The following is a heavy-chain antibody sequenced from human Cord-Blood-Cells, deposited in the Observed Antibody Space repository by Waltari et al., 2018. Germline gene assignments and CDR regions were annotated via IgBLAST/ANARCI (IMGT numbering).Heavy chain of an antibody. CDR3: AREKGGIVVPGNYMDV. CDR2: INHSGNT. V-gene: IGHV4-34*01. CDR1: GGSFSGYY. Sequence: QVQLQQWGAGLLKPSETLSLTCAVYGGSFSGYYWSWIRQPPGKGLEWIGEINHSGNTNYNPSLKSRVTISVDTSKNQFSLKLSSVTAADTAVYYCAREKGGIVVPGNYMDVWGKGTTVTVSS. J-gene: IGHJ6*03. D-gene: IGHD2-2*01.